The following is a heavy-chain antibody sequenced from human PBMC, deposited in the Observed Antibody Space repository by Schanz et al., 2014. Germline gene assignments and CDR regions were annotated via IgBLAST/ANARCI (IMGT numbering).Heavy chain of an antibody. D-gene: IGHD2-21*01. Sequence: EVQLLESGGGLVQPGGSLRLSCAASGFTFTGYAMSWVRQAPGKGLEWLSAIHSGGEKTYYADSVKGRFIISRDSSKNTLFLQMNSLRAEDTAVYYCARESPFGGDCFSHWGQGTLVTVSS. CDR2: IHSGGEKT. V-gene: IGHV3-23*01. CDR3: ARESPFGGDCFSH. CDR1: GFTFTGYA. J-gene: IGHJ4*02.